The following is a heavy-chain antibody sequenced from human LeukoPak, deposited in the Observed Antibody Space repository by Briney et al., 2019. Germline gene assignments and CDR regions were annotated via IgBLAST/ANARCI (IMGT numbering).Heavy chain of an antibody. V-gene: IGHV3-23*01. CDR2: ISGSGGST. CDR3: AKDGIAAAALSYFQH. CDR1: GFTFSSYA. J-gene: IGHJ1*01. D-gene: IGHD6-13*01. Sequence: GGSLRLSCAASGFTFSSYAMSWVLQAPGKGLEWVSAISGSGGSTYYADSVKGRFTISRDNSKNTLYLQMNSLRAEDTAVYYCAKDGIAAAALSYFQHWGQGTLVTVSS.